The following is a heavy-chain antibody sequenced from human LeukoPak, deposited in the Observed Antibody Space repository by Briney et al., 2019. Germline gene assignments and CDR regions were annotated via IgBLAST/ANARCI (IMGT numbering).Heavy chain of an antibody. J-gene: IGHJ4*02. CDR2: IYYSGST. CDR3: ARVGPTAY. Sequence: SETLSLTCTVSGDSIRSGSYYWGWIRQPPGKGLEWIGSIYYSGSTYYNPTLKSRVTISVDTSKNQFSLKLSSVTAADTAVNYCARVGPTAYWGQGTLVIVSS. V-gene: IGHV4-39*01. CDR1: GDSIRSGSYY. D-gene: IGHD1-26*01.